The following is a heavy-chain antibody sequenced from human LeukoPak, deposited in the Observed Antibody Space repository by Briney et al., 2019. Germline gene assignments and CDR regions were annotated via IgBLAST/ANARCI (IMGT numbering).Heavy chain of an antibody. J-gene: IGHJ5*02. V-gene: IGHV4-4*09. CDR2: IYASGST. D-gene: IGHD2-15*01. CDR3: ARHSSVVRGWFDP. Sequence: PSETLSLTCTVSGGSISSYYWSWIRQPPGKGLEWVGYIYASGSTNYNPSLKSRVTLSVDTSKNQFSLKLTSVTAADTAMYYCARHSSVVRGWFDPWGQGILVTVSS. CDR1: GGSISSYY.